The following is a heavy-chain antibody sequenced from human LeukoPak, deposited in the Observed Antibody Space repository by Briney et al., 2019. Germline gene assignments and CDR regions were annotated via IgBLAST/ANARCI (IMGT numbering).Heavy chain of an antibody. J-gene: IGHJ4*02. CDR2: ISYDGSNK. CDR1: GFTFSSYG. D-gene: IGHD6-19*01. CDR3: AKGNPLRLPIAVAGTPFDY. V-gene: IGHV3-30*18. Sequence: PGGSLRLSCAASGFTFSSYGMHWVRQAPGKGLEWVAVISYDGSNKYYADSVKGRFTISRDNSKNTLYLQMNSLRAEDTAVYYCAKGNPLRLPIAVAGTPFDYWGQGTLVTVSS.